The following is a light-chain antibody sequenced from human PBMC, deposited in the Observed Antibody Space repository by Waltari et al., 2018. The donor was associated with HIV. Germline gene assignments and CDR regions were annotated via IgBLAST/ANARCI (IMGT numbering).Light chain of an antibody. V-gene: IGLV3-19*01. Sequence: SSELTQDPAVSVALGQTVRITCQGPSLRNYYASWYQQKPGQAPLLVVYGDNKRPSRIPDRFSGSSSGNTASLTITGAQAEDEADYYCNSRDSSRHHLVFAAATTVTVL. CDR3: NSRDSSRHHLV. CDR1: SLRNYY. CDR2: GDN. J-gene: IGLJ1*01.